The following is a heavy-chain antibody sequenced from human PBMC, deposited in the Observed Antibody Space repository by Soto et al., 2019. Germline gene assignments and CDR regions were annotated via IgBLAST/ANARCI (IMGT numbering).Heavy chain of an antibody. J-gene: IGHJ4*02. Sequence: EVQLVESGGGFVKPGGSLRLSCAASGFTFSNVWMNWVRQAPGKGLEWVGRIKSKTDGGTTDYAAPVKDRFTISRDDSKNTLYLQMNSLKTEDTAVYYCTPLALKYSSGWYEFSDWGQGTLVTVSS. CDR2: IKSKTDGGTT. V-gene: IGHV3-15*07. D-gene: IGHD6-19*01. CDR3: TPLALKYSSGWYEFSD. CDR1: GFTFSNVW.